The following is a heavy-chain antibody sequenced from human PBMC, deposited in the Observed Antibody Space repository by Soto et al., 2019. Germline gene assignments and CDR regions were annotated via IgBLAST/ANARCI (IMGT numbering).Heavy chain of an antibody. CDR3: ARLACSSTRCFTYFDY. J-gene: IGHJ4*02. CDR2: IYSSGST. D-gene: IGHD2-2*02. V-gene: IGHV4-59*08. CDR1: GGSISGYY. Sequence: SETLSLTCTVSGGSISGYYWSWIRQPPGKGLEWIGYIYSSGSTNYNPSLQSRVTISVDTSKNQFSLKLSSVTAADTAVYYCARLACSSTRCFTYFDYWGQGALVTISS.